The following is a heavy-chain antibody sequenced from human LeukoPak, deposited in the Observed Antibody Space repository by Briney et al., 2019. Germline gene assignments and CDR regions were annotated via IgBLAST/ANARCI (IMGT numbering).Heavy chain of an antibody. Sequence: GGSLRLSCAGSGFTFGGYGMHWFRQTPGKGLEWVAVIAYDGSRAFYANSVKGRFTISRDNSKNTMSVQMDDLRAEDTAVYYCTRYNNDHFDYWGQGTLVTVSS. V-gene: IGHV3-33*01. J-gene: IGHJ4*02. CDR3: TRYNNDHFDY. CDR2: IAYDGSRA. CDR1: GFTFGGYG. D-gene: IGHD1-14*01.